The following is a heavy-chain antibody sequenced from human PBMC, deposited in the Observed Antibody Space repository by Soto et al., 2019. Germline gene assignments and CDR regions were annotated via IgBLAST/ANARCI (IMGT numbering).Heavy chain of an antibody. Sequence: PGESLKISCKGSGYNFTNYWIGWVRQMPGKGLEWMGIVYPGDSNTRYRPSFQGQVTISADRSISTAYLQWNSLKASDTDMYYCAKPGCCNNRCWWDVDWGQGTLVTVSS. J-gene: IGHJ4*02. CDR2: VYPGDSNT. D-gene: IGHD2-2*01. CDR3: AKPGCCNNRCWWDVD. CDR1: GYNFTNYW. V-gene: IGHV5-51*01.